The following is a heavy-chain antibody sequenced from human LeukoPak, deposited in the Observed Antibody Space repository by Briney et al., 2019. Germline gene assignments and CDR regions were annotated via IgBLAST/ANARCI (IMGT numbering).Heavy chain of an antibody. CDR2: IWYDGSKK. CDR1: GFTFSSYG. Sequence: GGSLRLSCAASGFTFSSYGMEWVRQAPGKGLEWLTVIWYDGSKKYYADSVKGRFTISRDNSNNMVDLQMNSLRVEDTAVYFCASGYSSVVADYWGQGTLVTVSS. J-gene: IGHJ4*02. CDR3: ASGYSSVVADY. D-gene: IGHD6-25*01. V-gene: IGHV3-33*03.